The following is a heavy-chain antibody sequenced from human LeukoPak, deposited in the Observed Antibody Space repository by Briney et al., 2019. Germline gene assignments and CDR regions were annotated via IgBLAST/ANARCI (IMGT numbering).Heavy chain of an antibody. CDR2: ISANNGDT. Sequence: ASVKVSCKASGYTFTSYGISWVGQAPGQGLERMGWISANNGDTHYAQKFQGRVTMTTDTSTSTAYMELRSLISDDTAVYYCTRKPTGTYPDYWGQGTLVTVSS. V-gene: IGHV1-18*01. CDR1: GYTFTSYG. J-gene: IGHJ4*02. CDR3: TRKPTGTYPDY. D-gene: IGHD1-26*01.